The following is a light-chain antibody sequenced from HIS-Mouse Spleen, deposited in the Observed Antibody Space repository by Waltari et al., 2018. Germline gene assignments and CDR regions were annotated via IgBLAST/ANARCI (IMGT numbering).Light chain of an antibody. Sequence: DIQMTQSPSSLSASVGDRVTITCRASQGISNYLAWYQQKPGKVPKLLIYAASTLQSVVPSRFSVSGSGTDFTLTISSLQPEDVATYYCQKYNSAPWTFGQVTKVEIK. V-gene: IGKV1-27*01. CDR1: QGISNY. CDR3: QKYNSAPWT. J-gene: IGKJ1*01. CDR2: AAS.